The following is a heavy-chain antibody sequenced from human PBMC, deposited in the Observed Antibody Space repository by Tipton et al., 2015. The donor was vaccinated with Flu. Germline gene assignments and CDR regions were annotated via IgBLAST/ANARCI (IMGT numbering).Heavy chain of an antibody. Sequence: QLVQSGPEVKPSETLSLTCTVSGDSVTSGYYWGWIRQPPGKGLEWIGNIYHTGSTYYNPSLKGRVTISVDTSKNQFSLRVISVTAADTAVYYCSRSHYNASGGTLTYFDLWGRGTLVTVSS. CDR2: IYHTGST. CDR3: SRSHYNASGGTLTYFDL. CDR1: GDSVTSGYY. V-gene: IGHV4-38-2*02. J-gene: IGHJ2*01. D-gene: IGHD3-10*01.